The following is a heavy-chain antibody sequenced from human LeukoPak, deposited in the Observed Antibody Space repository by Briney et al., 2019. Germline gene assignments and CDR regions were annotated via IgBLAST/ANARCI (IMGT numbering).Heavy chain of an antibody. CDR3: AKFMVAAGFSAFDI. V-gene: IGHV5-51*01. D-gene: IGHD2-15*01. J-gene: IGHJ3*02. CDR1: GYSFTNYW. CDR2: IYPGDSDT. Sequence: GESLKISFKGSGYSFTNYWIGWVRQMPGKGLEWMGIIYPGDSDTRYSPSFQGQVTISADKSISTAYMEWSSLKASDTAMYYCAKFMVAAGFSAFDIWGQGTMVTVSS.